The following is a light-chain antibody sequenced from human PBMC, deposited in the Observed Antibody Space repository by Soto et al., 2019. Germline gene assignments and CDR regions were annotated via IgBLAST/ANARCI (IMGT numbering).Light chain of an antibody. CDR1: QSVSSSY. CDR3: QQYGSSPPIP. Sequence: EIVLTQSPFTLSLSTGERATLSCMASQSVSSSYLAWYQQKPGQAPRLLIYGASSRATGIPDRFSGSGSGTDFTLTISRLEPEDFAVYYCQQYGSSPPIPFGQGARLAVK. CDR2: GAS. V-gene: IGKV3-20*01. J-gene: IGKJ5*01.